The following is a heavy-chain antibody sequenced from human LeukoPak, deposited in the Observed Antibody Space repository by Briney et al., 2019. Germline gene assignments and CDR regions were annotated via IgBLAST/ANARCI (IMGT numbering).Heavy chain of an antibody. V-gene: IGHV1-18*01. J-gene: IGHJ5*02. CDR1: GYTFTSYS. D-gene: IGHD3-3*01. CDR2: ISAYNGNT. Sequence: GASVKVSCKASGYTFTSYSFSWVRQAPGQGLEWMGWISAYNGNTNYAQKFQGRVTMTTDTSTRTAYMELRSLRSDDTAVYYCARGLEWLTRRHNWFDPWGQGTLVTVSS. CDR3: ARGLEWLTRRHNWFDP.